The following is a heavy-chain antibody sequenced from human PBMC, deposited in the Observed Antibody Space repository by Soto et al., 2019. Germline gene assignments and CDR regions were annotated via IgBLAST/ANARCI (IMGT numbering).Heavy chain of an antibody. CDR2: ISSSSSYI. J-gene: IGHJ4*02. D-gene: IGHD3-10*01. Sequence: EVQLVESGGGLVKPGGSLRLSCAASGFTFSSYSMNLVRQAPGKGLEWVSSISSSSSYIYYADSVKGRFTISRDNSNNSLYLQMNSLSAEDTVVYYCARDGLSGYMVRGVMDYWGQGNLVTVSS. CDR3: ARDGLSGYMVRGVMDY. V-gene: IGHV3-21*03. CDR1: GFTFSSYS.